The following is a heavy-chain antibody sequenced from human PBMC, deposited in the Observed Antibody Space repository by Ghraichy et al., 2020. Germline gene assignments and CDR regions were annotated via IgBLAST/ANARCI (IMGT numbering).Heavy chain of an antibody. Sequence: SETLSLTCTVSGGSISSGGYYWSWIRQHPGNGLDWIGYIYYSGSTSYNPSLKSRVTISVDTSKNQFSLKLSSVTAADTAVYYCARRSGYIVGGMDVWGQGTTVTVSS. CDR3: ARRSGYIVGGMDV. D-gene: IGHD3-3*01. CDR2: IYYSGST. J-gene: IGHJ6*02. CDR1: GGSISSGGYY. V-gene: IGHV4-31*03.